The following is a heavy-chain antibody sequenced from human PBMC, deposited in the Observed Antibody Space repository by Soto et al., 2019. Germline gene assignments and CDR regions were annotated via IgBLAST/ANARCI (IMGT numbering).Heavy chain of an antibody. CDR3: AKEAGYSYGYDGMDV. J-gene: IGHJ6*02. V-gene: IGHV3-49*03. CDR2: IRSKAYGGTT. CDR1: GFTFGDYA. D-gene: IGHD5-18*01. Sequence: GGSLRLSCTASGFTFGDYAMSWFRQAPGKGLEWVGFIRSKAYGGTTEYAASVKGRFTISRDDSKSIAYLQMNSLRAEDTVVYYCAKEAGYSYGYDGMDVWGQGTTVTVSS.